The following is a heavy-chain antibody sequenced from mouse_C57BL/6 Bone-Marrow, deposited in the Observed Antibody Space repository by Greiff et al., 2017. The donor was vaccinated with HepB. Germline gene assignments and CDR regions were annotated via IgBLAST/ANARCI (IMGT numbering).Heavy chain of an antibody. CDR1: GYSITSGYY. D-gene: IGHD1-1*01. Sequence: EVQLQQSGPGLVKPSQSLSLTCSVTGYSITSGYYWNWIRQFPGNKLEWMGYISYDGSNNYNPSLKNRISITRDTSKNQFFLKLNSVTTEDTATYYCARESKTYYYGSYWYFDVWGTGTTVTVSS. CDR3: ARESKTYYYGSYWYFDV. J-gene: IGHJ1*03. V-gene: IGHV3-6*01. CDR2: ISYDGSN.